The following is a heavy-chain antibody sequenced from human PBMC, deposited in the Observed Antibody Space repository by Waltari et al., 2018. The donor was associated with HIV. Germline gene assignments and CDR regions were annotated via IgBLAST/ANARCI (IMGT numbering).Heavy chain of an antibody. CDR1: GFTFSSYA. CDR3: AKAYYLGYCSGGSCYSGVWFDP. D-gene: IGHD2-15*01. J-gene: IGHJ5*02. Sequence: EVQLLESGGGLVQPGGSLRLSCAASGFTFSSYAMSWVRQAPGKGLEGVSAISGSGGSTYYADSVKGRFTISRDNSKNTLYLQMNSLRAEDTAVYDCAKAYYLGYCSGGSCYSGVWFDPWGQGTLVTVSS. CDR2: ISGSGGST. V-gene: IGHV3-23*01.